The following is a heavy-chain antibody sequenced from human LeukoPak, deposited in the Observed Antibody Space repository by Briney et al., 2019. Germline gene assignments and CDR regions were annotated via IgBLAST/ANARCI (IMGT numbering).Heavy chain of an antibody. D-gene: IGHD3-22*01. CDR2: IFTSGIT. CDR1: GGSISIYY. J-gene: IGHJ4*02. CDR3: ARVESYYYDSSGYYPYYFDY. Sequence: SETLSLTCTVSGGSISIYYWNWIRQPAGKGLEWIGRIFTSGITNYDPSLKSRVTMSVNTSKNQFSLNLSSVTAADTAVYYCARVESYYYDSSGYYPYYFDYWGQGTLVTVSS. V-gene: IGHV4-4*07.